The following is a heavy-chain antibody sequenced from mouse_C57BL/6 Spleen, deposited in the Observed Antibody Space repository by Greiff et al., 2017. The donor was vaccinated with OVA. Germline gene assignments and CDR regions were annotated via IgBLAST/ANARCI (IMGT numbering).Heavy chain of an antibody. V-gene: IGHV1-15*01. CDR2: IDPETGGT. CDR1: GYTFTDYE. J-gene: IGHJ3*01. D-gene: IGHD2-3*01. Sequence: QVQLQQSGAELVRPGASVTLSCKASGYTFTDYEMHWVKQTPVHGLEWIGVIDPETGGTAYNQKFKGKAILTADKSSSTAYMQLRSLTSEDSAVYYCTRDDGYLAGLAYWGQGTLVTVSA. CDR3: TRDDGYLAGLAY.